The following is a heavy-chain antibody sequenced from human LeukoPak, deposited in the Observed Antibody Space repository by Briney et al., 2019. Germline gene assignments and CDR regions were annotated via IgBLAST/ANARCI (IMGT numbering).Heavy chain of an antibody. CDR2: ISYDGSNK. V-gene: IGHV3-30-3*01. CDR1: GFTFSSYA. J-gene: IGHJ6*02. Sequence: GGSLRLSCAASGFTFSSYAMHWVRQAPGKGLEWVAVISYDGSNKYYADSVKGRFTISRDNSKNTLYLQMNSLRAEDTAVYYCARAADSSGWLRPPHYYYYGMDVWGQGTTVTVSS. D-gene: IGHD6-19*01. CDR3: ARAADSSGWLRPPHYYYYGMDV.